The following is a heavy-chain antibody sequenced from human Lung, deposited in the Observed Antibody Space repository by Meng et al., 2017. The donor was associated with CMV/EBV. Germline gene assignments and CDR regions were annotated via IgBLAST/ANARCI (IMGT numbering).Heavy chain of an antibody. D-gene: IGHD2-2*02. J-gene: IGHJ6*02. CDR3: ARNPLYCSSTSCYIPGNYYYYYGMDV. Sequence: ASVKVSCKASGYTFTSYGISWVRQAPGQGLEWMGWISAYNGNTNYAQKLQGRVTMTTDTSTSTAYMELRSLRSDDTAVYYCARNPLYCSSTSCYIPGNYYYYYGMDVWGQGTTVTVSS. CDR2: ISAYNGNT. CDR1: GYTFTSYG. V-gene: IGHV1-18*01.